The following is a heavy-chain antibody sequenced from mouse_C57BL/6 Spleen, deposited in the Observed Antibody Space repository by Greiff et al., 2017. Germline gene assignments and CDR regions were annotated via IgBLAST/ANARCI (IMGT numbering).Heavy chain of an antibody. CDR2: IDPSDSYT. D-gene: IGHD2-5*01. V-gene: IGHV1-50*01. Sequence: QVQLQQPGAELVKPGASVKLSCKASGYTFTSYWMQWVKQRPGQGLEWIGEIDPSDSYTNYNQKFKGKATLTVDTSSSTAYMQLSSLTSEDSAVYYCARVGSNYDWGQGTTLTVSS. CDR3: ARVGSNYD. CDR1: GYTFTSYW. J-gene: IGHJ2*01.